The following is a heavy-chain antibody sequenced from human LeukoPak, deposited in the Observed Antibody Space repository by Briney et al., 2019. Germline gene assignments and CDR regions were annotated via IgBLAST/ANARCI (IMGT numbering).Heavy chain of an antibody. CDR2: IYYSGST. Sequence: SETLSLTCTVSGGSISSYYWSWIRQPPGKGLEWSGDIYYSGSTNYNPSLKSRVTISVDTSKTQFSLKLSSVPAADTAVYYCARYAMVRGVIRAPFAFDIWGQGTMVTVSS. CDR1: GGSISSYY. V-gene: IGHV4-59*01. D-gene: IGHD3-10*01. J-gene: IGHJ3*02. CDR3: ARYAMVRGVIRAPFAFDI.